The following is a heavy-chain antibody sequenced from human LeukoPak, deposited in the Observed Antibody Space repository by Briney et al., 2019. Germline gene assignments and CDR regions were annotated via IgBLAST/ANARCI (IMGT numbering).Heavy chain of an antibody. J-gene: IGHJ4*02. V-gene: IGHV4-39*01. D-gene: IGHD5-24*01. CDR2: IYYSGST. Sequence: PSETLSLTCTVSGGSISSSSYYWGWIRQPPGKGLERFGSIYYSGSTYYNPSLKSRVTISVDTSKNQFSLKLSSVTAADTAVYYCARSTGWLQEFDYWGQGTLVTVSS. CDR1: GGSISSSSYY. CDR3: ARSTGWLQEFDY.